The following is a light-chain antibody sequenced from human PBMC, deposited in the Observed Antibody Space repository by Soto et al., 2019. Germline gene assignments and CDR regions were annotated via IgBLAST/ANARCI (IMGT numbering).Light chain of an antibody. Sequence: VQMTQSPSTLSASVVDRVTITCRSIQSISSYLNWYQQKPGKAPKLLIYAASSLQSGVPSRFSGSGSGTDFTLTISSLQPEDFATYYSQQSYSTPWTFGQATNVDI. V-gene: IGKV1-39*01. CDR2: AAS. CDR1: QSISSY. J-gene: IGKJ1*01. CDR3: QQSYSTPWT.